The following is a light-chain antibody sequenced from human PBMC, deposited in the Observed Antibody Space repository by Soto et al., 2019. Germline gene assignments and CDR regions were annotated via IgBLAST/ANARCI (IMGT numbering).Light chain of an antibody. V-gene: IGLV1-47*01. CDR1: SSNIGINN. J-gene: IGLJ1*01. CDR2: RNN. CDR3: ATWDDSLSVYV. Sequence: QSVLTQPPSASGTPGQRVTISCSGSSSNIGINNVYWYQQLPGTAPKLLIYRNNQRPSGVPDRLSGDKSGTSTALAISGLRSEEEADYYCATWDDSLSVYVFGTGTKLTVL.